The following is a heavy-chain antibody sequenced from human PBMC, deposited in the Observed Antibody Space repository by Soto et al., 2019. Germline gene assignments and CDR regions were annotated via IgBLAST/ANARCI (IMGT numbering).Heavy chain of an antibody. D-gene: IGHD5-12*01. J-gene: IGHJ5*02. CDR2: IIPIFGTA. CDR3: ARGSRWLQFECWFDP. CDR1: GGTFSSYA. V-gene: IGHV1-69*12. Sequence: QVQLVQSGAEVKKPGSSVKVSCKASGGTFSSYAISWVRQAPGQGLEWMGGIIPIFGTANYAQKFQGRVTIXXDXSXXTAYMELSSLRSEDTAVYYCARGSRWLQFECWFDPWGQGTLVTVSS.